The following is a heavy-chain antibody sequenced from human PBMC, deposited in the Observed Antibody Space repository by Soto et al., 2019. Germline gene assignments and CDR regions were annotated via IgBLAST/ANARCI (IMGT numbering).Heavy chain of an antibody. D-gene: IGHD3-22*01. Sequence: GGSLRLSCAASGFTFSSYAMSWVRQAPGKGLEWVSAISGSGGSTYYADSVKGRFTISRDNSKNTLYLQMNSLRAEDTAVYYCAKSARRITMIVVVYEAFDIWGQGTMVTVSS. CDR3: AKSARRITMIVVVYEAFDI. V-gene: IGHV3-23*01. CDR2: ISGSGGST. CDR1: GFTFSSYA. J-gene: IGHJ3*02.